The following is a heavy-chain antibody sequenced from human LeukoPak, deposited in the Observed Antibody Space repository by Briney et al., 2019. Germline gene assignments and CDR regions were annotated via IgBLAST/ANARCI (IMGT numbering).Heavy chain of an antibody. CDR2: VSHTGDT. V-gene: IGHV4-34*01. CDR1: GDSFTYYH. J-gene: IGHJ4*02. CDR3: ARTPGAFDF. Sequence: SETPSLTCAVYGDSFTYYHWTWIRQSPGRGLEWIGEVSHTGDTDYNPSLKNRLTISIDTSNKQFSLRLTSVTAADTAVYYCARTPGAFDFWGQGTLVTVSS. D-gene: IGHD2-15*01.